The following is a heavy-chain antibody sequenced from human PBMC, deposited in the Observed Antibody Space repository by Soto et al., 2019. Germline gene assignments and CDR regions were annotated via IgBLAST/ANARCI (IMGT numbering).Heavy chain of an antibody. CDR2: ISSSSITI. D-gene: IGHD3-22*01. CDR3: ARTLFYDSSAYPGHDY. V-gene: IGHV3-48*01. J-gene: IGHJ4*02. Sequence: EVQLVESGGDLVQPGGSLRLSCAASGFTFSTSGMNWVRQAPGKGLEWVSYISSSSITIYYADSVKGRFTISRDNAKKSLFLQMNSLRAEDTAVYYCARTLFYDSSAYPGHDYWGQGTLVTVSS. CDR1: GFTFSTSG.